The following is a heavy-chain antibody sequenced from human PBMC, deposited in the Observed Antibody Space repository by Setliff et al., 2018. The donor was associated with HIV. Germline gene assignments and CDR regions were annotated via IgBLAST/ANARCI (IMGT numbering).Heavy chain of an antibody. D-gene: IGHD6-19*01. CDR2: MDNRGNT. Sequence: SETLSLTCTVSGYSISSDYYWGWIRQPPGKGLEWIGYMDNRGNTNYSPSLKSRITISVDTSKNHFSLKLNSVTAADTAVYYCARSTPSIGCISEHWGQGALVTVSS. J-gene: IGHJ1*01. V-gene: IGHV4-61*03. CDR3: ARSTPSIGCISEH. CDR1: GYSISSDYY.